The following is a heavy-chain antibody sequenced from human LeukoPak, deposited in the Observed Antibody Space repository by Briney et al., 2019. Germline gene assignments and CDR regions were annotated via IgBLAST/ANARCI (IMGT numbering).Heavy chain of an antibody. CDR2: ISSSSSYI. CDR3: ARVEGIAAAGSPFDP. J-gene: IGHJ5*02. CDR1: GFTFSSYS. D-gene: IGHD6-13*01. Sequence: RGSLRLSCAASGFTFSSYSMNWVRQAPGKGLEWVSSISSSSSYIYYADSVKGRFTISRDNAKNSLYLQMNSLRAEDTAVYYCARVEGIAAAGSPFDPWGQGTLVTVSS. V-gene: IGHV3-21*01.